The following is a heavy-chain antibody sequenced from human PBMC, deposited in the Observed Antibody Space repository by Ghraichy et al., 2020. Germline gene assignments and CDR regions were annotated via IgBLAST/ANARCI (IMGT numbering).Heavy chain of an antibody. Sequence: GGSLRLSCAASGFTFSSYAMTWVRQAPGKGLQWVSTITSSGDATYYADSVRGRFTISRGNSKSTLYLQMNSLRVDDTAIYFCARYTSGSIRMFDYWGQGSLVTVSS. CDR3: ARYTSGSIRMFDY. CDR1: GFTFSSYA. D-gene: IGHD1-26*01. J-gene: IGHJ4*02. CDR2: ITSSGDAT. V-gene: IGHV3-23*01.